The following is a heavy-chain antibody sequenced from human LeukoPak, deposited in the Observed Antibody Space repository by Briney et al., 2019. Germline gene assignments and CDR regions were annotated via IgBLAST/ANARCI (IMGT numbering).Heavy chain of an antibody. CDR2: ISGSGGST. V-gene: IGHV3-23*01. D-gene: IGHD6-13*01. CDR3: TRRSSAAGRQYFDY. Sequence: GGSLRLSCAASGFTFSSYAMSWVRQAPGKGLEWVSAISGSGGSTYYADSVKGRFTISRDNSKNTLYLQMNSLRAEDTAVYYCTRRSSAAGRQYFDYWGQGTLVTVSS. J-gene: IGHJ4*02. CDR1: GFTFSSYA.